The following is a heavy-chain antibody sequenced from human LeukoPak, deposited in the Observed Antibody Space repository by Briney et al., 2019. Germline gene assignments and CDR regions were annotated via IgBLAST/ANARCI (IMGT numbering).Heavy chain of an antibody. CDR2: INHSGST. J-gene: IGHJ4*02. CDR3: ARGNRIIHYDYVWGRPVDY. V-gene: IGHV4-34*01. Sequence: SETLSLTCAVYGGSFSGYYWSWIRPPPGKGLEWIGEINHSGSTNYNPSLKSRVTISVDTSKDQFSLKLSSVTAADTAVYYCARGNRIIHYDYVWGRPVDYWGQGTLVTVSS. D-gene: IGHD3-16*01. CDR1: GGSFSGYY.